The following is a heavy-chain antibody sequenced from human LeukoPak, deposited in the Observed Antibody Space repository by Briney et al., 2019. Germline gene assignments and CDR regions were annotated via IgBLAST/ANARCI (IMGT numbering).Heavy chain of an antibody. V-gene: IGHV3-20*04. Sequence: GGSLRLSCAASGFTFDDYGMSWVRQAPGKGLEWVSGINWNGGSTGYADSVKGRFTISRDNAKNSLYLQMNSLRAEDTALYYCAREGVSDSSGYYLYYFDYWGQGTLVTVSS. CDR2: INWNGGST. CDR3: AREGVSDSSGYYLYYFDY. CDR1: GFTFDDYG. J-gene: IGHJ4*02. D-gene: IGHD3-22*01.